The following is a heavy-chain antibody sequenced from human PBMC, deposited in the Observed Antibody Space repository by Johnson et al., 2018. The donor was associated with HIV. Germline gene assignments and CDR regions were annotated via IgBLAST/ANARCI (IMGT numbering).Heavy chain of an antibody. D-gene: IGHD3-22*01. Sequence: VQLVESGGGVVQPGRSLRLSCAASGFTFSNAWMSWVRQAPGKGLEWVSGINWNGGSTGYADSVKGRFTISRDNAKNSLYLQMNSLRAEDTALYYCARDLVDAVIVVFGAFDIWGQGTMVTVSS. CDR3: ARDLVDAVIVVFGAFDI. J-gene: IGHJ3*02. CDR2: INWNGGST. CDR1: GFTFSNAW. V-gene: IGHV3-20*04.